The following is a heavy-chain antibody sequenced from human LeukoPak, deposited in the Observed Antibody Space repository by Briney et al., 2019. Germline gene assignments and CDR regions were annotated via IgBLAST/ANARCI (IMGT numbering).Heavy chain of an antibody. CDR3: AWRKYFSTWFEP. V-gene: IGHV5-51*01. D-gene: IGHD1-14*01. J-gene: IGHJ5*02. CDR1: GYSTTDYW. Sequence: GESLKISCKGSGYSTTDYWIGWVRQMPGRGLGWMGIIYPSTSETQYTLPFQGQVTISVDTSTSTAYLQWSSLKASDTAMYYCAWRKYFSTWFEPWGQGTLVTVSS. CDR2: IYPSTSET.